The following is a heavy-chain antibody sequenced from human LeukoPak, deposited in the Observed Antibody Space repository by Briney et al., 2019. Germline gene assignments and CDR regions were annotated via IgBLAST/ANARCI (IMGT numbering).Heavy chain of an antibody. CDR1: GFTFHSYS. D-gene: IGHD4-17*01. J-gene: IGHJ3*02. CDR3: ARDRVTSVTMGDAFDI. CDR2: ISSRSNYI. Sequence: GGSLRLSCAASGFTFHSYSINWVRQAPGKGLEWVSCISSRSNYIYYADSVKGRFTISRDNAKNSLYLQMNSLRAEDTAVYYCARDRVTSVTMGDAFDIWGQGTMVTVSS. V-gene: IGHV3-21*01.